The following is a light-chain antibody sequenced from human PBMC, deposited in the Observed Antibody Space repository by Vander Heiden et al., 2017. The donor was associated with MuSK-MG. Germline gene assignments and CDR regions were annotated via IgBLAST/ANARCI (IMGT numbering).Light chain of an antibody. CDR1: SVSIASNY. Sequence: NFMLTQPHSVSESPGTTVTTSCTRSSVSIASNYGQWYQKRPGSSPTTVIYEDNQRPAGVPDRFSGSIDSSSNSASLTIAGLKTEDEADYYCQSYDSSVVFGGGTKLTVL. V-gene: IGLV6-57*01. J-gene: IGLJ2*01. CDR2: EDN. CDR3: QSYDSSVV.